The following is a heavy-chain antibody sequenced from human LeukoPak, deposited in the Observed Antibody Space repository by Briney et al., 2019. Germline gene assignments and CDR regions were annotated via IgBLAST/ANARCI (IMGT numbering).Heavy chain of an antibody. CDR2: IYYSGST. D-gene: IGHD2-8*01. CDR3: ARQGCTNGVCYVADY. J-gene: IGHJ4*02. V-gene: IGHV4-39*01. CDR1: GGSISSTSYY. Sequence: SETLSLTCTVSGGSISSTSYYWGWIRQPPGKGLEWIGSIYYSGSTYYNPSLKSRVTISVDTSKNQFSLKLSSVTAADTAVYYCARQGCTNGVCYVADYWGQGTLVTVSS.